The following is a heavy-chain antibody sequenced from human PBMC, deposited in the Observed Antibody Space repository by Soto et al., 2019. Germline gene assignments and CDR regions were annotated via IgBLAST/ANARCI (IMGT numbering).Heavy chain of an antibody. CDR2: IYYSGST. CDR3: ARHVDYGDYHTDY. Sequence: QLQLQESGPELVKPSETLSLTCTVSGGSVSSSSYYWGWIRQPPGKGLEWIGSIYYSGSTYYNPSPKSRVTVSGDTSKSQFSLRLSSVTAADTAVYYCARHVDYGDYHTDYWGQGTLVTVSS. CDR1: GGSVSSSSYY. V-gene: IGHV4-39*01. D-gene: IGHD4-17*01. J-gene: IGHJ4*02.